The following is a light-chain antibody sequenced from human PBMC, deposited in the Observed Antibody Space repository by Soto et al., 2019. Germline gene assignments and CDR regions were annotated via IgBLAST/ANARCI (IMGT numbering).Light chain of an antibody. V-gene: IGLV2-14*01. J-gene: IGLJ1*01. Sequence: QSDLTQTASVSGNPGQSITISCTGTSSDIGDYNYVSWYQQRPGKAPKLMIYDVSNRPSGVSNRFSGSKSGSTASLTISGLQAEDEAEYYCSSYASSSTIYVFGTGTKVTVL. CDR3: SSYASSSTIYV. CDR1: SSDIGDYNY. CDR2: DVS.